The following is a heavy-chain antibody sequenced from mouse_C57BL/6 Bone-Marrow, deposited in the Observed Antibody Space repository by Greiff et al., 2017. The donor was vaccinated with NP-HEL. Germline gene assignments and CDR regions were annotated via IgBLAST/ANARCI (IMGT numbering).Heavy chain of an antibody. CDR2: IYPGSGNT. CDR1: GYTFTDYY. V-gene: IGHV1-76*01. J-gene: IGHJ3*01. D-gene: IGHD2-3*01. Sequence: QVQLQQSGAELVRPGASVKLSCKASGYTFTDYYINWVKQRPGQGLEWIARIYPGSGNTYYNEKFKGKATLTAEKSSSTAYMQLSSLTSEDSAVYFCARFDGYYGAWFAYWGQGTLVTVSA. CDR3: ARFDGYYGAWFAY.